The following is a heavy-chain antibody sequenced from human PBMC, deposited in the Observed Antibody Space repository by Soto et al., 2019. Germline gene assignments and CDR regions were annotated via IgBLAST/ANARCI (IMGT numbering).Heavy chain of an antibody. CDR2: ISYDGSNK. V-gene: IGHV3-30*18. J-gene: IGHJ6*02. D-gene: IGHD3-10*01. CDR1: GFTFSSYG. Sequence: LRLSCAASGFTFSSYGMHWVRQAPGKGLEWVAVISYDGSNKYYADSVKGRFTISRDNSKNTLYLQMNSLRAEDTAVYYCAKDRSRGLWFGELSALDVWGQGTTGTGS. CDR3: AKDRSRGLWFGELSALDV.